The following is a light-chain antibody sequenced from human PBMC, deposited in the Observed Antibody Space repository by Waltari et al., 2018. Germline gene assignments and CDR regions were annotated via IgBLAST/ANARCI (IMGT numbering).Light chain of an antibody. Sequence: DIQVTQSPSSLSASVGDRGTITCRTSQSISTSLNWYQQKPGKPPKLLIFAASALQSGVSSRFSGSGSQTDFTLTIRNLQPEDFATYYCQQSYRAPQTFGGGTKVDMK. CDR1: QSISTS. V-gene: IGKV1-39*01. J-gene: IGKJ4*01. CDR2: AAS. CDR3: QQSYRAPQT.